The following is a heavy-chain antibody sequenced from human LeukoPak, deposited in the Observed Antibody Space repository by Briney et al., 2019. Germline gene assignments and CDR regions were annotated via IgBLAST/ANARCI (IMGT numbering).Heavy chain of an antibody. D-gene: IGHD5-18*01. J-gene: IGHJ4*02. V-gene: IGHV3-23*01. CDR1: GFTFSSYA. Sequence: GGSLRLSCAASGFTFSSYAMSWVRQAPGKGLEWVSAISGSGGSTYYADSMKGRFTISRDNSKNTLYLQMNSLRAEDTAVYYCAKVRDGELWLPYFDYWGQGTLVTVSS. CDR3: AKVRDGELWLPYFDY. CDR2: ISGSGGST.